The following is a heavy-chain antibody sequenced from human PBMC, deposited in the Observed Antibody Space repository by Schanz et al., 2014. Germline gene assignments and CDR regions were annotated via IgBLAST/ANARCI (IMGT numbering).Heavy chain of an antibody. D-gene: IGHD6-6*01. V-gene: IGHV3-7*01. CDR2: IKQDGSEK. CDR3: VPMSIAAH. Sequence: EVQLVESGGGLVKPGGSLRLSCAASGFTFSDYYMSWIRQAPGKGLEWVANIKQDGSEKYYVDSVKGRFTISRDNAKNSLYLQMNSLTAEDTAVYYCVPMSIAAHWGQGTLVTVSS. CDR1: GFTFSDYY. J-gene: IGHJ4*02.